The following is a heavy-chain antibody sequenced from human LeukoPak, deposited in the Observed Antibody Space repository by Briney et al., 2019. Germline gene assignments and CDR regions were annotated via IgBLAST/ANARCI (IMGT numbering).Heavy chain of an antibody. J-gene: IGHJ6*02. CDR1: GGTFSSYA. D-gene: IGHD2-2*01. V-gene: IGHV1-69*06. CDR3: ARDYCSSTSCYGGGRFYYYYYGMDV. CDR2: IIPIFGTA. Sequence: GASVKVSCKASGGTFSSYAISWVRQAPGQGLEWMGGIIPIFGTANYAQKFQGRVTITADKSTSTAYMELSSPRSEDTAVYYCARDYCSSTSCYGGGRFYYYYYGMDVWGQGTTVTVSS.